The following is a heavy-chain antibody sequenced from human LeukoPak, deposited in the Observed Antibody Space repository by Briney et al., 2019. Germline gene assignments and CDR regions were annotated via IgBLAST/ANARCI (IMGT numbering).Heavy chain of an antibody. Sequence: GGSLRLSCAVSGFSFRTYAMSWVRQAPGKGLEWVSAISGSGGSTYYADSVKGRFTISRDNSNNTLYLQMNSLRAEDTAVYYCARDADPGTYTNYWGQGTLVTVSS. CDR2: ISGSGGST. CDR3: ARDADPGTYTNY. V-gene: IGHV3-23*01. D-gene: IGHD3-10*01. J-gene: IGHJ4*02. CDR1: GFSFRTYA.